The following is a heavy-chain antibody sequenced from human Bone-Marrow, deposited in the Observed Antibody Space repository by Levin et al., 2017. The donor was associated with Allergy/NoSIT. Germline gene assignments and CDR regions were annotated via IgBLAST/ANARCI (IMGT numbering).Heavy chain of an antibody. D-gene: IGHD3-16*02. CDR3: ARDAPVRLGELSLLSDASDI. CDR2: ISSRGSNI. CDR1: GFSFSDPY. V-gene: IGHV3-11*01. J-gene: IGHJ3*02. Sequence: LSLTCAASGFSFSDPYMSWIRQAPGKGLEWVSSISSRGSNIYYADSVKGRFTISRDNAENSLSLQMNSLRAEDTAVYYCARDAPVRLGELSLLSDASDIWGQGTMVTVSS.